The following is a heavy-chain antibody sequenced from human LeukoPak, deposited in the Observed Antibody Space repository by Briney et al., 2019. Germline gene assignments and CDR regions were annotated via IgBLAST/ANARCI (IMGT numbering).Heavy chain of an antibody. Sequence: GGSLRLSCAASGFTFSSYWMAWVRQAPGRGLEWVANINQDESRRYYVDSVEGRFTISRDDAKNSVDLQMNSLRVEDTAIYYCAKAEGKNPTGGRWLDWGQGTLVTVSS. CDR3: AKAEGKNPTGGRWLD. J-gene: IGHJ4*02. V-gene: IGHV3-7*05. D-gene: IGHD6-19*01. CDR2: INQDESRR. CDR1: GFTFSSYW.